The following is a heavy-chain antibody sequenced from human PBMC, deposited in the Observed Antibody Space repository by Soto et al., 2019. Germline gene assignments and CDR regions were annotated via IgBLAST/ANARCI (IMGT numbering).Heavy chain of an antibody. J-gene: IGHJ4*02. CDR2: ISAYYGNT. V-gene: IGHV1-18*01. Sequence: QVQLVQSGAEVKKPGASVKVSCKASGYTFTSYGISWVRLAPGQGLEWMGWISAYYGNTNYAQKLQGRVTMTTDTSTSTANMELRSLRSDDTAVYYCASDAGKGYFDYWGQGTLVTVSS. CDR1: GYTFTSYG. CDR3: ASDAGKGYFDY.